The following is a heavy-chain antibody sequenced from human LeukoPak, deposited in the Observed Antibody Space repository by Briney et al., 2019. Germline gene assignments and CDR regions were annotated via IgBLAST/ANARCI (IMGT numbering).Heavy chain of an antibody. J-gene: IGHJ4*02. CDR2: IYYSGST. Sequence: TSETLSLTCTVSGGSISSSSYYWGWIRQPPEKGLEWIGSIYYSGSTYYNPSLKSRVTISVDTSKNQFSLKLSSVTAADTAVYYCARRYYYDSSGYYPFHHWGQGTLVTVSS. V-gene: IGHV4-39*01. CDR1: GGSISSSSYY. CDR3: ARRYYYDSSGYYPFHH. D-gene: IGHD3-22*01.